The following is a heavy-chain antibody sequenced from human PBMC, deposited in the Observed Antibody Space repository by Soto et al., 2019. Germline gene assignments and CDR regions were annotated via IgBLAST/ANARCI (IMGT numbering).Heavy chain of an antibody. CDR1: GYTFNSYA. CDR2: INAGNGNR. D-gene: IGHD3-3*01. J-gene: IGHJ5*02. CDR3: ARDFGGFDP. V-gene: IGHV1-3*01. Sequence: GTSVKVSCKASGYTFNSYAIHWVRQAPGQRLEWMGWINAGNGNRKYSQKFQGRVTITRDTSASTAYMELSSLRSEDTAVYYCARDFGGFDPWGQGTLVTVSS.